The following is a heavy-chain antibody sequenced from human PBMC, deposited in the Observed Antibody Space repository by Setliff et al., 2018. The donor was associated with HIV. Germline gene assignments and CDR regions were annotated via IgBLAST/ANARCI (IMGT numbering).Heavy chain of an antibody. CDR1: GVTFSDHY. V-gene: IGHV3-72*01. D-gene: IGHD3-3*01. CDR3: ARHPYGVFDY. J-gene: IGHJ4*02. Sequence: PGGSLRLSCAASGVTFSDHYMDWVRQAPGKGLEWVGRSRNKANSYTTAYAASVKGRCTISRDDSKNSLYLQLNSLRAEDTGVYHCARHPYGVFDYWGQGTLVTVCS. CDR2: SRNKANSYTT.